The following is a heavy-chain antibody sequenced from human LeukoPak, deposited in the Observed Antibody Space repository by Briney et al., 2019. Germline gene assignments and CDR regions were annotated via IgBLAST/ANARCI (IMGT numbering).Heavy chain of an antibody. CDR3: ARVAVAAREYFDY. J-gene: IGHJ4*02. CDR2: IYYTGDT. V-gene: IGHV4-39*07. Sequence: SETLSLTCTVSGGSITSNSYYWGWIRQPPGKGLEWIGTIYYTGDTYYNPSLKRRVTISVDTSKNQFSLKLSSVTAADTAVYYCARVAVAAREYFDYWGQGTLVTVSS. D-gene: IGHD6-19*01. CDR1: GGSITSNSYY.